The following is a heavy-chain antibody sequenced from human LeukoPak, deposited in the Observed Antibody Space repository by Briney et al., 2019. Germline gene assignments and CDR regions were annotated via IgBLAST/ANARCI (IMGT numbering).Heavy chain of an antibody. V-gene: IGHV1-8*01. CDR2: MNPNSGNT. D-gene: IGHD1-26*01. CDR3: ARRPVGATRYYFDC. J-gene: IGHJ4*02. CDR1: GYTFTSYD. Sequence: GASVKVSCKASGYTFTSYDINWVRQATGQGLEWMGWMNPNSGNTGYAQKFQGRVTMTRNTSISTAYMELSSLRSEDTAVYYCARRPVGATRYYFDCWGQGTLVTVSS.